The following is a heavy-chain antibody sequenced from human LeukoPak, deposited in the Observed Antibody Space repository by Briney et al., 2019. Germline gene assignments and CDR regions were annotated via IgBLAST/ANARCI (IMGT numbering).Heavy chain of an antibody. J-gene: IGHJ3*02. V-gene: IGHV4-4*02. CDR3: AFTFGGVIAPSSGAAFDI. D-gene: IGHD3-16*02. CDR2: IYHSGST. Sequence: SGTLSLTCAVSGGSISSSNWWSWVRQPPGKGLEWIGGIYHSGSTNYNPSLKSRVTISVDKSKNQFSLKLSSVTAADTAVYYCAFTFGGVIAPSSGAAFDIWGQGTMVTVSS. CDR1: GGSISSSNW.